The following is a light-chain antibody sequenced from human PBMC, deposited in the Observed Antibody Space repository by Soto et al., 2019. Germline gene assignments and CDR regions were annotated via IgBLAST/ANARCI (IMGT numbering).Light chain of an antibody. Sequence: DVVMTQSPPSLPVTLGQPASISCRSSQSVVYSDGNAYWNWFQQRPGQSPRRPIYTVSNRDSGVPDRCSGVGSGTDFTLQISRVEAEDVGIYYSMQGTYWPPTFGQGTKVEI. J-gene: IGKJ1*01. CDR1: QSVVYSDGNAY. CDR3: MQGTYWPPT. V-gene: IGKV2-30*01. CDR2: TVS.